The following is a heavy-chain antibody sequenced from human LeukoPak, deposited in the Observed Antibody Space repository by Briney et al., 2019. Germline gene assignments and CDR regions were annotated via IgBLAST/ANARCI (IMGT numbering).Heavy chain of an antibody. CDR2: IKQDGSEK. D-gene: IGHD4-17*01. Sequence: GGSLRLSCAASGFTFSSYWMSWVRQAPGKGLEWVANIKQDGSEKYYVDSVKGRFTISRDNAKNTLYLQMNSLRAEDTAVYYCAKGDYGDYYYFDYWGQGTLVTVSS. CDR3: AKGDYGDYYYFDY. V-gene: IGHV3-7*03. J-gene: IGHJ4*02. CDR1: GFTFSSYW.